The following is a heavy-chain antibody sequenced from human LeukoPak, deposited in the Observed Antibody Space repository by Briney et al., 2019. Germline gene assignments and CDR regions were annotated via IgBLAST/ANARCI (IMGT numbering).Heavy chain of an antibody. CDR3: ARHPDYYDSSGWSDY. CDR1: GGTFSSYA. V-gene: IGHV1-69*04. Sequence: GASVKVSCKASGGTFSSYAISWVRQAPGQGLEWMGRIIPILGIANYAQKFQGRVTITADKSTSTAYMELSSLRSEDTAVYYCARHPDYYDSSGWSDYWGQGTLVTVSS. CDR2: IIPILGIA. D-gene: IGHD3-22*01. J-gene: IGHJ4*02.